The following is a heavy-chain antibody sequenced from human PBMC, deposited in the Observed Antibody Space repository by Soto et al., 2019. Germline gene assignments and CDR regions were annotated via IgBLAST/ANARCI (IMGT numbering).Heavy chain of an antibody. Sequence: SETLSLTCAVYGGSFSGYYWSWIRQPPGKGLEWIGEINHSGSTNYNPSLKSRVTISVDTSKNQFSLKLSSVTAADTAVYYCSRYYRRKLLADWGQGTLVTVAS. V-gene: IGHV4-34*01. CDR1: GGSFSGYY. J-gene: IGHJ1*01. CDR2: INHSGST. D-gene: IGHD1-26*01. CDR3: SRYYRRKLLAD.